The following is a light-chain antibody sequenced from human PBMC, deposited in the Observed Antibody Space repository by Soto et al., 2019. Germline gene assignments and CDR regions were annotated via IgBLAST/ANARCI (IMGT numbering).Light chain of an antibody. CDR3: QQSSTIPRT. J-gene: IGKJ1*01. CDR2: AAS. CDR1: HNISNF. Sequence: DIQMTQSPSSLAASVGDRVTITCRASHNISNFLNWYQEKPGMAPKLLIFAASSLQSGVPSRFTGSASGAHFTLTICSLQPEDFATYYCQQSSTIPRTFGRGTKVEIK. V-gene: IGKV1-39*01.